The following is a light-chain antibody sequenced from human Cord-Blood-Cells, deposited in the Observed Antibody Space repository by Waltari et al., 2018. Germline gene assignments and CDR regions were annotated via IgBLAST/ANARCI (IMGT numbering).Light chain of an antibody. CDR3: QQYYSYPRT. Sequence: AIRMTHSPSSFSASTGDRLTITCRASQGISSYLAWYQQKPGKAPKLLNYAASTLQSGVPSRFSGSGSGTDFTLTISCLQSEDFATYYCQQYYSYPRTFGQGTKVEIK. CDR2: AAS. J-gene: IGKJ1*01. V-gene: IGKV1-8*01. CDR1: QGISSY.